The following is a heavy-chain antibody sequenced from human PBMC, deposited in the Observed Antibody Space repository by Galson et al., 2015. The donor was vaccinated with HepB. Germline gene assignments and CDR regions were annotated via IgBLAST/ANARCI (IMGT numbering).Heavy chain of an antibody. D-gene: IGHD3-10*01. CDR3: ATGRRGGSGTYFGTGGGFDS. Sequence: SVKVSCKASVYTFTSSTYGVTWVRQAPGQGLEWMGWISPYNGNTNYAQNLQGRITMTTDTSSSTAYMDLRSLRPDDTAMYYCATGRRGGSGTYFGTGGGFDSWGQGTLVTVSS. V-gene: IGHV1-18*01. CDR1: VYTFTSSTYG. CDR2: ISPYNGNT. J-gene: IGHJ4*02.